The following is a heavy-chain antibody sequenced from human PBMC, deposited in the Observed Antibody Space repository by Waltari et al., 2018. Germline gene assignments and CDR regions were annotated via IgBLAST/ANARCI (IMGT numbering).Heavy chain of an antibody. J-gene: IGHJ1*01. Sequence: QVQLVQSGAEVKKPGASVKVSCKASVYTFISYHINWVRPATGQGLEWMGWMNPNSGNTGYEQKFQGRVTMTRNTSISTAYMELSSLRSEDTAVYYCAIGADCGGDCYPGYFQHWGQGTLVTVSS. CDR3: AIGADCGGDCYPGYFQH. CDR1: VYTFISYH. D-gene: IGHD2-21*02. V-gene: IGHV1-8*01. CDR2: MNPNSGNT.